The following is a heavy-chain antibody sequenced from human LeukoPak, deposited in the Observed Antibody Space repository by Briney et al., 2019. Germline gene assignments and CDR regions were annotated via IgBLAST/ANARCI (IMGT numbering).Heavy chain of an antibody. CDR2: IGTSGSST. CDR3: ARYGDSSVYYSADAFDI. D-gene: IGHD3-22*01. CDR1: GFTFSGYE. J-gene: IGHJ3*02. V-gene: IGHV3-48*03. Sequence: GGSLRLSCAASGFTFSGYEMNWVRQAPGKGLECVSYIGTSGSSTYYADSVKGRFTISRDNAKNSLYLQMNSLRAEDTAVYYCARYGDSSVYYSADAFDIWGQGTMVTVSS.